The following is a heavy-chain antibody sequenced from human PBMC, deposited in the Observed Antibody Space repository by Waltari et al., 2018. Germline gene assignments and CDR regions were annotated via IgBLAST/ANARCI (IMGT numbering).Heavy chain of an antibody. CDR1: GGSLLSYY. CDR3: ARTDYQHVFDY. CDR2: IYSSGTP. Sequence: QVHLLESGPGLVKPSETLSLTCNVSGGSLLSYYWSWIRQPAGKGLEWIGRIYSSGTPNTNPSLHGRVAMAVDTSKNQISLQLSSVTAADTAVDYCARTDYQHVFDYWGQGILVTVSS. J-gene: IGHJ4*02. D-gene: IGHD3-16*01. V-gene: IGHV4-4*07.